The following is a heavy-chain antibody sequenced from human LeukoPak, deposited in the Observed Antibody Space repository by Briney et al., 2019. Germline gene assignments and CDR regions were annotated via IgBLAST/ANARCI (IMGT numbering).Heavy chain of an antibody. CDR3: AREYSSGWYRRMDYFDY. CDR1: GGSISSGGYS. J-gene: IGHJ4*02. V-gene: IGHV4-30-2*01. D-gene: IGHD6-19*01. Sequence: PSQTLSLTCAVSGGSISSGGYSWSWIRQPPGKGLEWIGYIYHSGSTYYNPSLKSRVTILVDTSKNQFSLKLSSVTAADTAVYYCAREYSSGWYRRMDYFDYWGQGTLVTVSS. CDR2: IYHSGST.